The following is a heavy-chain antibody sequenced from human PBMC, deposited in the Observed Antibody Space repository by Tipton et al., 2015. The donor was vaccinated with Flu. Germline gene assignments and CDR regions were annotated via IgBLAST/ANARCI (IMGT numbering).Heavy chain of an antibody. CDR1: GDSISTTIYY. D-gene: IGHD1-1*01. V-gene: IGHV4-39*07. CDR2: IYYSGTT. Sequence: TLSLTCTVSGDSISTTIYYWGWVRQPPGKGLEWIGSIYYSGTTYYNPSLKGRVTISVDSSKNEFSLTLASLTAADTAVYYCARDLWNDRRAYYYYGVDVGGQETTVPVSS. CDR3: ARDLWNDRRAYYYYGVDV. J-gene: IGHJ6*02.